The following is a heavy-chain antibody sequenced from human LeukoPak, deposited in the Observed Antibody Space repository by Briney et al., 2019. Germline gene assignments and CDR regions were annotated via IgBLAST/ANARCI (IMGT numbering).Heavy chain of an antibody. Sequence: RGSPRLSCAASGFTFSSYEMNWVRQAPGKGLEWVSYISSSASIIYYADSVKGRFTISRDNAKNSLYLQMNSLRAEDTAVYYCARAVGASVYFDYWGQGTLPTLSS. CDR2: ISSSASII. CDR1: GFTFSSYE. D-gene: IGHD1-26*01. CDR3: ARAVGASVYFDY. V-gene: IGHV3-48*03. J-gene: IGHJ4*02.